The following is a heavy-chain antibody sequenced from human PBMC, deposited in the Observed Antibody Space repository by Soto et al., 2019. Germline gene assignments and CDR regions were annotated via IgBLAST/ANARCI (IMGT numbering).Heavy chain of an antibody. D-gene: IGHD3-3*01. J-gene: IGHJ3*02. CDR1: GYSFTSYW. V-gene: IGHV5-51*01. CDR2: IYPGDSDT. CDR3: ARLTERSSSLEWLKDAFDI. Sequence: GESLKISCKGSGYSFTSYWIGWVRQMPGKGLEWMGIIYPGDSDTRYSPSFQGQVTISADKSISTAYLQWSSLKASDTAMYYCARLTERSSSLEWLKDAFDIWGQGTMVTVSS.